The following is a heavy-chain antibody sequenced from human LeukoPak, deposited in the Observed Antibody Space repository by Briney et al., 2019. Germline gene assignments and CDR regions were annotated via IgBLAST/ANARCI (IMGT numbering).Heavy chain of an antibody. Sequence: ASVKVSCKASGGTFSTYAISWVRQAPGQGLEWMGGIIPIFGTANYAQKFQGRVTIIADESTSTAYMELSSLRSEDTAVYYCARDSEGCYESSGYYRYYFDYWGQGTLVTVSS. CDR3: ARDSEGCYESSGYYRYYFDY. J-gene: IGHJ4*02. V-gene: IGHV1-69*13. CDR1: GGTFSTYA. CDR2: IIPIFGTA. D-gene: IGHD3-22*01.